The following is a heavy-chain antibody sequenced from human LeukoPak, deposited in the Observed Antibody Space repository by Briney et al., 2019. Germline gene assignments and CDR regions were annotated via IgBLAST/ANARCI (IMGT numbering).Heavy chain of an antibody. D-gene: IGHD6-19*01. J-gene: IGHJ4*02. V-gene: IGHV4-59*01. CDR2: IYYSGNT. CDR1: GGSISSYY. CDR3: ARVKYRDQSSGWYRYFDY. Sequence: PSETLSLTCTVSGGSISSYYWSWIRRPPGKGLEWIGSIYYSGNTNYNPSLKSRVTISVDTSNNQFSLKLSSVTAADTAVYYCARVKYRDQSSGWYRYFDYWGQGTLVTVSS.